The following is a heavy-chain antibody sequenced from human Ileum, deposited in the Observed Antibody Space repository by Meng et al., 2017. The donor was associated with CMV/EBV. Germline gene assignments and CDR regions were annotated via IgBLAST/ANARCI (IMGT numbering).Heavy chain of an antibody. CDR3: ARDRGYDFWSGAHYFDY. V-gene: IGHV4-31*03. CDR2: IYYSGST. D-gene: IGHD3-3*01. J-gene: IGHJ4*02. CDR1: GASISSGDYH. Sequence: SETLSLTCTVSGASISSGDYHWNWIRQHPGKGLEWIGSIYYSGSTYYNPSLKGRVTISVDTSKNQFSLKLISVTDADTAFYYCARDRGYDFWSGAHYFDYWGQGTLVTVSS.